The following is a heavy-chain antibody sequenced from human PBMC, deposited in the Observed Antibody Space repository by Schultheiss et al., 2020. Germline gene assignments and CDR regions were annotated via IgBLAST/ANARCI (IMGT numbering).Heavy chain of an antibody. CDR2: MNPNSGNT. CDR1: GYTFTSYD. Sequence: ASVKVSCKASGYTFTSYDINWVRQATGQGLEWMGWMNPNSGNTGYAQKFQGRVTMTRNTSISTAYMELSSLRSEDTAVYYCARADGGLYCSGGSCSFFDYWGQGTLVTVSS. D-gene: IGHD2-15*01. CDR3: ARADGGLYCSGGSCSFFDY. V-gene: IGHV1-8*01. J-gene: IGHJ4*02.